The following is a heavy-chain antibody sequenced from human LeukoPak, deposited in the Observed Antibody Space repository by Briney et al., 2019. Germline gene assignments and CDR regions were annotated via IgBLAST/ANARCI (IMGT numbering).Heavy chain of an antibody. J-gene: IGHJ4*02. CDR3: ARHGYSSTWYVDY. CDR2: IYHSGST. CDR1: GYSISSGYY. D-gene: IGHD6-13*01. Sequence: SETLSLTCTVSGYSISSGYYWGWIRQPPGKGLEWIGSIYHSGSTYYNPSLKSRVTISVDTSKNQFSLKLSSVTAADTAVYYCARHGYSSTWYVDYWGQGTLVTVSS. V-gene: IGHV4-38-2*02.